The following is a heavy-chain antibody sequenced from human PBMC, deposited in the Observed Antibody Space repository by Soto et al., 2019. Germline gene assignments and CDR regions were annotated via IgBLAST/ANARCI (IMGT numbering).Heavy chain of an antibody. CDR3: ARADPDASVGY. J-gene: IGHJ4*02. CDR1: GGSMSSYY. V-gene: IGHV4-59*01. Sequence: SETLSLTCTVSGGSMSSYYWTWLRQSPGRGLEWIGYISYSGSTYYNPSLKSRVTISADTSTNQFSLRMNSMIAADTAVYYCARADPDASVGYWGQGTLVTVSS. D-gene: IGHD2-15*01. CDR2: ISYSGST.